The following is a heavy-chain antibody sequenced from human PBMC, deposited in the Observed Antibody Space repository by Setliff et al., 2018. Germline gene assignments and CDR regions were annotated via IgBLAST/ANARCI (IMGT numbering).Heavy chain of an antibody. V-gene: IGHV3-7*01. Sequence: PGGSLRLSCAASGFTFSSYWMSWVRQAPGKGLEWVANIKQDGSNKYYADSVKGRFTISRDNSKNTLYLQMNSLRAEDTAVYYCARGDSSGYYYVQEVFIDYWGQGTLVTVSS. CDR3: ARGDSSGYYYVQEVFIDY. CDR1: GFTFSSYW. CDR2: IKQDGSNK. D-gene: IGHD3-22*01. J-gene: IGHJ4*02.